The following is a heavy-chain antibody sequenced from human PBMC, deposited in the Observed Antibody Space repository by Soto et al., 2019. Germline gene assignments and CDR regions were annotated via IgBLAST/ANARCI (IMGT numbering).Heavy chain of an antibody. V-gene: IGHV5-51*01. CDR2: IYPGDSDT. J-gene: IGHJ6*02. CDR1: GYSFTSYR. Sequence: GESLKISCKGSGYSFTSYRIGWVRQMPGKGLEWMGIIYPGDSDTRYSPSFQGQVTISADKSISTAYLQWSSLKASDTAMYYCARRGYSYASPYYYYYYGMDVCGQGTTVTVYS. CDR3: ARRGYSYASPYYYYYYGMDV. D-gene: IGHD5-18*01.